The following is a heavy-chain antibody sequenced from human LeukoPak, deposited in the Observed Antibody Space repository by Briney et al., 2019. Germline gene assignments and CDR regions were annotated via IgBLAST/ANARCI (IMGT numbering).Heavy chain of an antibody. Sequence: GGSLRLSCAASGFTFSSYSINWIRQAPGKGLEWVSYITGSGTIYYSDSVKGRFTISRDNARDSLYLQMNSLRAEDTAVYYCAREGVPGDGDHFDYWGQGTVVTVSS. V-gene: IGHV3-48*04. CDR3: AREGVPGDGDHFDY. D-gene: IGHD3-16*01. CDR2: ITGSGTI. CDR1: GFTFSSYS. J-gene: IGHJ4*02.